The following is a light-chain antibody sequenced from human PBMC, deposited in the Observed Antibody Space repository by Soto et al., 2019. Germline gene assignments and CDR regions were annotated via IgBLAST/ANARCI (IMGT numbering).Light chain of an antibody. V-gene: IGKV3-15*01. CDR2: GAS. CDR3: QQYNNWPPWT. CDR1: QSVSSY. J-gene: IGKJ1*01. Sequence: EIVLTQSPATLSLSPGERATLSFRASQSVSSYLAWYQQKPGQALRVVIYGASTRATGIPARFSGSGSGTEFTLTISSLQSEDFAVYYCQQYNNWPPWTFSQGTKVDI.